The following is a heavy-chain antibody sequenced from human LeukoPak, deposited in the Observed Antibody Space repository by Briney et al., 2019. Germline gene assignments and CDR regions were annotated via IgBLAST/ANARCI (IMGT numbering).Heavy chain of an antibody. CDR3: VREASGGTKGVSGTFDI. Sequence: GGSLRLSCAASGFTFSSYWMSWVRQAPGKGLEWVANIKRDGSEKYYVDSVKGRFTISRDNAKNSLYLQMNSLRAEDTAVYHCVREASGGTKGVSGTFDIWGQGTLVTVSS. CDR1: GFTFSSYW. D-gene: IGHD6-13*01. J-gene: IGHJ3*02. V-gene: IGHV3-7*01. CDR2: IKRDGSEK.